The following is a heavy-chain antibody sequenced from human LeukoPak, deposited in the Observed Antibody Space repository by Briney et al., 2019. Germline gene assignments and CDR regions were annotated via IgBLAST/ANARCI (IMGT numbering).Heavy chain of an antibody. J-gene: IGHJ6*02. V-gene: IGHV1-18*01. CDR3: ARVSCGYNCHYGMDV. CDR1: GYTFASYG. CDR2: VSAYNGNT. Sequence: ASVKVSCKASGYTFASYGISWLRQAPGQGLEWVGWVSAYNGNTKYAQKVRGRVSMTTDTSTSTAYMELRSLRSDDTALYYCARVSCGYNCHYGMDVWGQGITVTVSS. D-gene: IGHD5-18*01.